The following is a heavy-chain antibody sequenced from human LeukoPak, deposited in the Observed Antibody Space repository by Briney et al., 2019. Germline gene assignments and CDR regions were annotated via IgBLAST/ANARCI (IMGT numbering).Heavy chain of an antibody. Sequence: PGGSLRLSCAASGFTFSSYSMNWVRQAPGKGLEWVSYIGNTGSTTYYADSVKGQFTISRDNSKNTLYLQMNSLRAEDTAVYYCAKDRLRSGSYAGAFSVPPLDYWGQGTLVTVSS. CDR3: AKDRLRSGSYAGAFSVPPLDY. D-gene: IGHD1-26*01. CDR1: GFTFSSYS. V-gene: IGHV3-48*01. J-gene: IGHJ4*02. CDR2: IGNTGSTT.